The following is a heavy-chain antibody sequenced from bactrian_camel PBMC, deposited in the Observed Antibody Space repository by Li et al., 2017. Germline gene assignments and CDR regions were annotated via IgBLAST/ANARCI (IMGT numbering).Heavy chain of an antibody. CDR3: AREVLFSHCTSSFTD. D-gene: IGHD2*01. CDR2: ISSDGTT. J-gene: IGHJ4*01. CDR1: TNTYSRNF. Sequence: HVQLVESGGGSVQAGGSLRLSCTAPTNTYSRNFMAWFRQGPGKEREGVAVISSDGTTSYTESAKGRFTISRDNNNKDIFLQMNSLKPEDTGTYYCAREVLFSHCTSSFTDWGRGTQVTVS. V-gene: IGHV3S55*01.